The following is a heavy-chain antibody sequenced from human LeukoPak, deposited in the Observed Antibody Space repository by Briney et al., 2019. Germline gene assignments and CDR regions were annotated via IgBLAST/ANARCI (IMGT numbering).Heavy chain of an antibody. CDR1: GFTFSNYA. CDR2: IGYRGGSI. D-gene: IGHD3-16*02. J-gene: IGHJ6*03. CDR3: AKSWGYTRPYYNYMDV. Sequence: GGSLRLSCSASGFTFSNYAMSWVRQAPGKGLEWVSIIGYRGGSIYYAYSVQGRFTISRDNSKNTLSLQMNGLRPEDTAVYYCAKSWGYTRPYYNYMDVWGKGTTVTVSS. V-gene: IGHV3-23*01.